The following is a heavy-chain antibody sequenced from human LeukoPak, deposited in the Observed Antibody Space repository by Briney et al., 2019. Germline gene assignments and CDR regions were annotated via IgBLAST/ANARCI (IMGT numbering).Heavy chain of an antibody. Sequence: SQTLSLTCAISGDSVYSNSADWNWITQSPSRGLEWLGRTYYRTNWHNDYAVSVKSRITINSDTSKNQFSLRLNSVTPEGTAVYYCARGSAFDMWGEGTRVTVSS. V-gene: IGHV6-1*01. CDR2: TYYRTNWHN. CDR3: ARGSAFDM. J-gene: IGHJ3*02. CDR1: GDSVYSNSAD.